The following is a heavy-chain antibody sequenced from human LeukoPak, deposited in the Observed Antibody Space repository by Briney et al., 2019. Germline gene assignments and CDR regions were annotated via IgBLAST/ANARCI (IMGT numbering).Heavy chain of an antibody. V-gene: IGHV3-7*01. CDR1: GFTFNAFW. D-gene: IGHD6-13*01. CDR3: ARVSRSEAGDY. J-gene: IGHJ4*02. CDR2: IYPDGSAQ. Sequence: HPGGSVTLSCAASGFTFNAFWVLWLAQAPGKGLVGLANIYPDGSAQYYVDSVKGRFTISRDNAKNSLYLQMNSLRVEDTAVYHCARVSRSEAGDYWGQGTLVTVSS.